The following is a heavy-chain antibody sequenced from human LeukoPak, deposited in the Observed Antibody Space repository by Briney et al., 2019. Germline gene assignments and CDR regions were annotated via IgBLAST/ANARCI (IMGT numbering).Heavy chain of an antibody. V-gene: IGHV6-1*01. CDR2: TYYRSKLYN. D-gene: IGHD2-21*02. Sequence: SQTLSLTCAISGDSFSSNSAAWNWIRQSPSRGLEWLGRTYYRSKLYNDYAVSVKSRITINPDTSKNQFSLQLNSVTPEDTAVYYCARDRGLSRAPEVTAIPVDWFDPWGQGTLVTVSS. CDR1: GDSFSSNSAA. CDR3: ARDRGLSRAPEVTAIPVDWFDP. J-gene: IGHJ5*02.